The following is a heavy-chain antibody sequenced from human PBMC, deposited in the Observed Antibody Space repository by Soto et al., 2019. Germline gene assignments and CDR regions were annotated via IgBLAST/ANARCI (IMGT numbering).Heavy chain of an antibody. CDR1: GFTFSSYS. J-gene: IGHJ4*02. D-gene: IGHD4-17*01. Sequence: EVQLVESGGGLVQPGGSLRLSCAASGFTFSSYSMNWVRQAPGKGLEWVSYISSSSSTIYYANSVKGRFTISRDNAKNSLYLQMNSLRAEDTAVYYCARDLNYGRFDYWGQGTVVTVSS. CDR2: ISSSSSTI. CDR3: ARDLNYGRFDY. V-gene: IGHV3-48*01.